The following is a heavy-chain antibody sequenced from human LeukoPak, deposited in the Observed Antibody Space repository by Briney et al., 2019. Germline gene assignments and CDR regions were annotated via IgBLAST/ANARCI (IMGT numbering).Heavy chain of an antibody. CDR2: IYTSGST. CDR1: GGSISSGSYY. Sequence: SQTLSLTCTVSGGSISSGSYYWSWIPQPAGKGLEWIVRIYTSGSTNYNPSLKSRVTISVDTSKNQFSLKLSSVTAADTAVYYCARGIQLWLGSYFDYWGQGTLVTVSS. CDR3: ARGIQLWLGSYFDY. J-gene: IGHJ4*02. D-gene: IGHD5-18*01. V-gene: IGHV4-61*02.